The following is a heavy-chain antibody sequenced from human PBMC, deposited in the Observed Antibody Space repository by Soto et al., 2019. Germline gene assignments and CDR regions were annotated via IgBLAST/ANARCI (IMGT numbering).Heavy chain of an antibody. CDR2: ISTNGGST. CDR1: GFTFSIYA. Sequence: GGSLRLSCSASGFTFSIYAMHWVRQAPGKGLEYVSSISTNGGSTDYADSVKGRFTISRDNSKNTVYLQMSSLRVEDTAVYYCVKGEYYYDRSGYHPFDYWGQGTLVTVSS. J-gene: IGHJ4*02. CDR3: VKGEYYYDRSGYHPFDY. V-gene: IGHV3-64D*06. D-gene: IGHD3-22*01.